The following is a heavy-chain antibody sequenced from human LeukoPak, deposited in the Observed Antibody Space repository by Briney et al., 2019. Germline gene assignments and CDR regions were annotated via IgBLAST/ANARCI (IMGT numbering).Heavy chain of an antibody. CDR1: GFTFNNAW. CDR2: IKSKTDDGTT. CDR3: TTSAPPWVYYGSGDDAFDI. Sequence: GGSLRLSCAASGFTFNNAWMSWVRQAPGKGLEWVGRIKSKTDDGTTDYAAPVKGRFTISRDDSKNTLFLQMNSLKKEDSGVYYCTTSAPPWVYYGSGDDAFDIWGQGTMVTVSS. J-gene: IGHJ3*02. V-gene: IGHV3-15*01. D-gene: IGHD3-10*01.